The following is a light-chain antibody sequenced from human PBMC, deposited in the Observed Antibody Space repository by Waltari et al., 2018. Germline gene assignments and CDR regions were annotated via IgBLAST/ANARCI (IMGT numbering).Light chain of an antibody. CDR3: CSYAGSTSWL. CDR2: DVN. V-gene: IGLV2-11*01. CDR1: NSDVGGYNY. Sequence: QSALTQPRSVSGSPGQSVAISCTGTNSDVGGYNYVSWYQHHPGKAPKLMIYDVNKRPSGVPDRFSGSKSGNTASLTISGLQAEDKAEYYCCSYAGSTSWLFGGGTKLTVL. J-gene: IGLJ3*02.